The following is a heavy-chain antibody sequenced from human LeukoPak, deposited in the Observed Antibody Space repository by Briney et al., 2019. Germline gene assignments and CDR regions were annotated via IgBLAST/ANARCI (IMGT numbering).Heavy chain of an antibody. J-gene: IGHJ4*02. CDR1: GFTFSSYW. V-gene: IGHV3-7*04. CDR2: IMQDGSEK. D-gene: IGHD3-22*01. CDR3: ARDHASTYYYDSSGSVDY. Sequence: GGSLRLSCAASGFTFSSYWMSWVRQAPGKGLEWVANIMQDGSEKYYVDSVKGRFTISRDNAKNSLYLQMNSLRAEDTAVYYCARDHASTYYYDSSGSVDYWGQGTLVTVSS.